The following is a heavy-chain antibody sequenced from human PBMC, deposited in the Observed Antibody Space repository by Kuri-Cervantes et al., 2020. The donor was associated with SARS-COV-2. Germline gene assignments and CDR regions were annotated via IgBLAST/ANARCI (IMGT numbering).Heavy chain of an antibody. CDR1: GDSVSSNSGV. V-gene: IGHV6-1*01. D-gene: IGHD5-18*01. CDR2: TYYRSQWYN. CDR3: ARATAMVYDRFDY. Sequence: SETLCLTCPISGDSVSSNSGVWNWIRQSPARGLEWLGRTYYRSQWYNDYAVFVKSRITIKPDTSENQNSLQLNSVTPDDTAVYYCARATAMVYDRFDYWGQGTLVTVSS. J-gene: IGHJ4*02.